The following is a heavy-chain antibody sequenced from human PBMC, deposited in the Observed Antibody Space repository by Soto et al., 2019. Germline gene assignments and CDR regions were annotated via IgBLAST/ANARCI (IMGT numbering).Heavy chain of an antibody. CDR1: GRGYSDCY. V-gene: IGHV4-34*01. D-gene: IGHD4-17*01. Sequence: SEGLARTCSRYGRGYSDCYWRWIRQATGVGLEWIGEIHHSGTTNYNPSLKSRVTITLDRSKNQFTLRLSSMTAADAAVYYCANDYGDYRNDAFDIWSPGTRVTVSS. J-gene: IGHJ3*02. CDR2: IHHSGTT. CDR3: ANDYGDYRNDAFDI.